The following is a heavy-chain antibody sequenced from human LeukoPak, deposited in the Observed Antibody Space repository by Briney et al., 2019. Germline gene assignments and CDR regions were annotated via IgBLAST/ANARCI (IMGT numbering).Heavy chain of an antibody. CDR3: ARNVRRLTENWFDP. Sequence: SETLSLTCTVSGGSISSYYWSWIRQPPGKGLEWIGYIYYSGSTNYNPSLKSRVTISVDTSKNQFSLKLSSVTAADTAVYYCARNVRRLTENWFDPWGQGTLVTVSS. CDR1: GGSISSYY. J-gene: IGHJ5*02. V-gene: IGHV4-59*01. CDR2: IYYSGST. D-gene: IGHD3-10*01.